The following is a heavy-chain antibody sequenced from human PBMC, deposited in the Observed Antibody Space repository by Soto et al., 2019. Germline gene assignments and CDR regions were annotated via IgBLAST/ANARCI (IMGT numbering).Heavy chain of an antibody. Sequence: PGGSLRLSCAASGFTFSSYAMTWVRQAPGKGLEWVSVISGSGGSTYFADSVKGRFTISRDNSKNTLYLQMSSLRAEDTALYYCAKDSRGVGVVAASREGRYFQHWGQGTLVTVSS. D-gene: IGHD2-15*01. CDR3: AKDSRGVGVVAASREGRYFQH. CDR1: GFTFSSYA. J-gene: IGHJ1*01. CDR2: ISGSGGST. V-gene: IGHV3-23*01.